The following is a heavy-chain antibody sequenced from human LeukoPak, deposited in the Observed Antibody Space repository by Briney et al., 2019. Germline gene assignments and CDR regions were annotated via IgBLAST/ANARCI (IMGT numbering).Heavy chain of an antibody. J-gene: IGHJ4*02. Sequence: GVSLTLFCADSGFTFSSYAMSWVRQAPGKGLEWVSTLSGSGGSTYYADTVKGRFTISRDNYKNTLYLQMNSLRAEDTAVYYCAKLTVKVAGTGRGYFDYWGQGTLVTVSS. V-gene: IGHV3-23*01. D-gene: IGHD6-19*01. CDR3: AKLTVKVAGTGRGYFDY. CDR2: LSGSGGST. CDR1: GFTFSSYA.